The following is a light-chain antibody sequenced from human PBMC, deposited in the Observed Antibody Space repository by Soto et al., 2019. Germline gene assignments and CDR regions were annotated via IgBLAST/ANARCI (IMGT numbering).Light chain of an antibody. CDR3: QQGGILPLT. CDR2: GAS. CDR1: QDIGSW. V-gene: IGKV1-12*01. Sequence: DIQMTQSPSSVSASVGDRVTITCRASQDIGSWLAWYQQKPGKAPDLLVYGASSLQSGVPSRFYGSGAGTDFTVTISNLQPEDFATYYCQQGGILPLTFGQGTRLEIK. J-gene: IGKJ5*01.